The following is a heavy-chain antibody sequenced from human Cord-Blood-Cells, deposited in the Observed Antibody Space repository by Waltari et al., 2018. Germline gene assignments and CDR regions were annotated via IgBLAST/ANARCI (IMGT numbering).Heavy chain of an antibody. CDR3: AREDDILTGNTVWFDP. Sequence: QVQLVQSGAEVKKPGASVKVSCKASGYTFTSYAMHWVRQAPGQRLEWMGWINVGNGNTKYSQKFQGRVTITRDTSASTAYMELSSLRSEDTAVYYCAREDDILTGNTVWFDPWGQGTLVTVSS. D-gene: IGHD3-9*01. CDR1: GYTFTSYA. J-gene: IGHJ5*02. V-gene: IGHV1-3*01. CDR2: INVGNGNT.